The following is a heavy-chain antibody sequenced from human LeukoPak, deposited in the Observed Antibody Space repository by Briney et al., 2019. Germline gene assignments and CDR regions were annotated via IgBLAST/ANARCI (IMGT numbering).Heavy chain of an antibody. CDR3: ARGGYYDYVWGSYRYYYFDY. CDR1: GGTFSSYA. J-gene: IGHJ4*02. V-gene: IGHV1-69*06. Sequence: SVKVTCKASGGTFSSYAISWVRQAPGQGLEWMGGIIPIFGTANYAQKFQGRVTITADKSTSTAYMELSSLRSEDTAVYYCARGGYYDYVWGSYRYYYFDYWGQGTLVTVSS. CDR2: IIPIFGTA. D-gene: IGHD3-16*02.